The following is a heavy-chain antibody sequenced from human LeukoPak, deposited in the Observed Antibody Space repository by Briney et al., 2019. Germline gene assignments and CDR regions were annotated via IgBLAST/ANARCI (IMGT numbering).Heavy chain of an antibody. V-gene: IGHV5-10-1*01. Sequence: GESLKISCKGSGYRFTRYVISWVRQMPGKGLEWMGKIDPSDSYTNYSPSFQGHVTISSDKSISTAYLQWSTLKASDTAMYYCARHEGGYAASDYWGPGTLVTVSS. CDR2: IDPSDSYT. CDR3: ARHEGGYAASDY. CDR1: GYRFTRYV. D-gene: IGHD5-12*01. J-gene: IGHJ4*02.